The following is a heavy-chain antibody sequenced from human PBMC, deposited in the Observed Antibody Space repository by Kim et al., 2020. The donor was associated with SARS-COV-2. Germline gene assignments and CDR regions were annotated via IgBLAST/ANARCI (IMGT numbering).Heavy chain of an antibody. CDR2: INAGNGNT. J-gene: IGHJ3*02. CDR1: GYTFTSYA. V-gene: IGHV1-3*01. Sequence: ASVKVSCKASGYTFTSYAMHWVRQAPGQRLEWMGWINAGNGNTKYSQKFQGRVTITRDTSASTAYMELSSLRSEDTAVYYCARLGPLGRAFDIWGQGTMVTVSS. CDR3: ARLGPLGRAFDI. D-gene: IGHD1-26*01.